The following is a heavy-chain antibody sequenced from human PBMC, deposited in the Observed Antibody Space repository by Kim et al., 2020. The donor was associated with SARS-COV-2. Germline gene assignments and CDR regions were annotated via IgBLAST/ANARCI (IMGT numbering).Heavy chain of an antibody. V-gene: IGHV4-59*01. Sequence: SLKSRVTISVDTSKNQFSLKLSSVTAADTAVYYCARDGSSDYYYYYMDVWGKGTTVTVSS. J-gene: IGHJ6*03. D-gene: IGHD6-6*01. CDR3: ARDGSSDYYYYYMDV.